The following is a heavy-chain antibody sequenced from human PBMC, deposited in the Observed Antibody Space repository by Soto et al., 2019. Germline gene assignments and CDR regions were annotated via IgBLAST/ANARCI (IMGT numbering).Heavy chain of an antibody. D-gene: IGHD2-15*01. Sequence: QITLKESGPTLVKPTQTLTLTCTFSGFSLSTNGVGVGWIRQPPGKALEWLALIYWDDAERYRSSLKSRLTITKDTSKNQVVLKMTNMDPVDTATYYCVRKQNYCDGDTCYNDSFDIWGQGTMVTVSS. CDR3: VRKQNYCDGDTCYNDSFDI. J-gene: IGHJ3*02. CDR2: IYWDDAE. CDR1: GFSLSTNGVG. V-gene: IGHV2-5*02.